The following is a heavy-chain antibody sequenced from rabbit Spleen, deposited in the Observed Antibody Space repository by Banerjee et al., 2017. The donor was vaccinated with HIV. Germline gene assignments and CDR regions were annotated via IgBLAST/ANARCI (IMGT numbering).Heavy chain of an antibody. CDR2: INAVTGKA. CDR1: GFSFSDRDV. V-gene: IGHV1S45*01. CDR3: ARDLVTAIGWNFAL. J-gene: IGHJ3*01. D-gene: IGHD7-1*01. Sequence: QEQLEESGGGLVKPEGSLTLTCKASGFSFSDRDVMCWVRQAPGKGLEWIACINAVTGKAVYASWAKGRFTFSETSSTTVTLQMTSLTAADTATYFCARDLVTAIGWNFALWGQGTLVTVS.